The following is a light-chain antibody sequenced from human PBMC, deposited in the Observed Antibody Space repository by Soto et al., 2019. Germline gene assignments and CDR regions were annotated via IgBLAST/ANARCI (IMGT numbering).Light chain of an antibody. V-gene: IGKV3-11*01. J-gene: IGKJ5*01. CDR2: DAP. CDR3: QQRNNWPPVIT. CDR1: QSFSGY. Sequence: DILLTQSPATLSLSPGERATLSCRASQSFSGYLAWYQQKPGQAPRLLIYDAPKRATGIPARFSGRGSGTDCTLTISTLEPEDFAVYYCQQRNNWPPVITFGQGTRLEIK.